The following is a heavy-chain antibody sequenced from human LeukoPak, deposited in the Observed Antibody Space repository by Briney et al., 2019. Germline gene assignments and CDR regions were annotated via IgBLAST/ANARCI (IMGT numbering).Heavy chain of an antibody. V-gene: IGHV4-39*01. CDR2: ISYSGST. CDR3: ARHYYDSSDYYPYYFNY. D-gene: IGHD3-22*01. J-gene: IGHJ4*02. Sequence: PSETLSLTCTVSGGSISSGTYYWGWIRQPPGKGLEWIGSISYSGSTNYNPSLKSRVTISVDTSKNQFSLRLSSVTAADTAVYHCARHYYDSSDYYPYYFNYWGQGTLVTVSS. CDR1: GGSISSGTYY.